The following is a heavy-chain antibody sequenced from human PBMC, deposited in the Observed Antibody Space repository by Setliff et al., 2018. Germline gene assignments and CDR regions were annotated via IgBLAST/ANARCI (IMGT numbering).Heavy chain of an antibody. CDR2: IYTSGST. CDR1: GGSISSYY. Sequence: SETLSLTCTVSGGSISSYYWSWIRQPPWKGLEWIGYIYTSGSTNYNPSLTSRVTISVDTSNNQFSLNLRSVTAADTAIYYCARRDSTGYYGYSFDFWGQGTLVTVSS. D-gene: IGHD3-22*01. CDR3: ARRDSTGYYGYSFDF. V-gene: IGHV4-4*08. J-gene: IGHJ4*02.